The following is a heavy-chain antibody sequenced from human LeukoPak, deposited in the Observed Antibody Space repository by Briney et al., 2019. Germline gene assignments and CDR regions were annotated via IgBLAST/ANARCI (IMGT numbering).Heavy chain of an antibody. J-gene: IGHJ4*02. V-gene: IGHV3-23*01. CDR2: ITTSDGNT. CDR3: AKDFRIGYSAHFDY. D-gene: IGHD2-21*01. CDR1: GFTFSSYT. Sequence: GGSLRLSCAASGFTFSSYTMSWVRQAPGKGLEWVSTITTSDGNTYYADSVKGRFSISRDNSKNTLYLQMDSLRGEDTAVYYCAKDFRIGYSAHFDYWGQGALVTVSS.